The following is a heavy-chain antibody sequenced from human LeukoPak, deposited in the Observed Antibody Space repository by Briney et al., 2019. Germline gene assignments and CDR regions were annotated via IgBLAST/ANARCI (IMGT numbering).Heavy chain of an antibody. CDR3: TRPAHDVDY. J-gene: IGHJ4*02. CDR2: IRSKANSYAT. D-gene: IGHD3-16*01. V-gene: IGHV3-73*01. Sequence: GGSLRLSCAASGFTFSGSAMHWVRQPSGNGLEWVGRIRSKANSYATAYAASVKGRFTISRDDSKNTAYLQMNSLKTEDTAVYYCTRPAHDVDYWGQGTLVTVSS. CDR1: GFTFSGSA.